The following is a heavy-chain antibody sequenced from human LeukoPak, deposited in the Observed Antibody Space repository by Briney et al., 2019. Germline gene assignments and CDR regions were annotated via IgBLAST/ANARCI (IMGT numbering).Heavy chain of an antibody. J-gene: IGHJ3*02. CDR3: ASLPLTPLALTMVRGGAFDI. CDR2: ISGSGGST. V-gene: IGHV3-23*01. D-gene: IGHD3-10*01. Sequence: PGGSLRLSCAASGFTFSSYAMSWVRQAPGKGLEWVSAISGSGGSTYYADSVKGRFTISRDNSKNTLYLQMNSLRAEDTAVYYCASLPLTPLALTMVRGGAFDIWGQGTMVTVSS. CDR1: GFTFSSYA.